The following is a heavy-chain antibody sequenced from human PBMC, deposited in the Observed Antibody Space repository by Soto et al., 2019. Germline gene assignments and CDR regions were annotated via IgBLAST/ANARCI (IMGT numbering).Heavy chain of an antibody. V-gene: IGHV3-30-3*01. Sequence: QVQLVESGGGVVQPGRSLRLSCAASGFTFSSYAMHWVRQAPGKGLEWVAVLSYDGSNKYYADSVKGRFTISRDNSKNTLYLQMNSLRAEDTAVYYCASLVAAVVVVAAAELFDYWGQGTLVTVSS. CDR2: LSYDGSNK. CDR1: GFTFSSYA. D-gene: IGHD2-15*01. CDR3: ASLVAAVVVVAAAELFDY. J-gene: IGHJ4*02.